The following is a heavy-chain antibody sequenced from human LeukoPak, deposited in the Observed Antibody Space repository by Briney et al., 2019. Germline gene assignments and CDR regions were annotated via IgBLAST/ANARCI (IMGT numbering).Heavy chain of an antibody. J-gene: IGHJ6*03. CDR1: GYTFTSYD. Sequence: ASVKVSCKASGYTFTSYDINWVRQATGQGLEWMGWMNPNSGDTNYAQKLQGEVTMTRDTSISTAYMELSRLRSDDTAVYYCARGVAGIYYYYYMDVWGKGTTVTVSS. CDR3: ARGVAGIYYYYYMDV. V-gene: IGHV1-2*02. CDR2: MNPNSGDT. D-gene: IGHD3-10*01.